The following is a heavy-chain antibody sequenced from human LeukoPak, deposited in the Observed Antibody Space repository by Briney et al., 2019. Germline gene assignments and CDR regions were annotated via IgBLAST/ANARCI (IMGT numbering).Heavy chain of an antibody. V-gene: IGHV3-7*05. CDR2: IKEDESEK. CDR1: GVIVSRYW. J-gene: IGHJ5*02. Sequence: PGGSLRLSCAASGVIVSRYWMNWVRQAPGKGLEWVANIKEDESEKHYVDSVKGRFTISRDTAKNSLFLQLTSLRPDDTAVYYCAVGYGGSSGQGILVTVSS. CDR3: AVGYGGS. D-gene: IGHD4-23*01.